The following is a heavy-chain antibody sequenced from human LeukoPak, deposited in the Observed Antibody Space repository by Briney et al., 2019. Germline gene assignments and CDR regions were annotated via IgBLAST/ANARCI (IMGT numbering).Heavy chain of an antibody. Sequence: PGGSLTLSCAASGFTLSGYWMSWVRQAPGKGLEWVATIKQDASEKTYVDSVEGRFTSSRDNAKSSLFLQMDSLRAEDTAVYYCARFGMDAAIDYWGQGTLVTVSS. J-gene: IGHJ4*02. CDR1: GFTLSGYW. CDR3: ARFGMDAAIDY. CDR2: IKQDASEK. D-gene: IGHD2-15*01. V-gene: IGHV3-7*01.